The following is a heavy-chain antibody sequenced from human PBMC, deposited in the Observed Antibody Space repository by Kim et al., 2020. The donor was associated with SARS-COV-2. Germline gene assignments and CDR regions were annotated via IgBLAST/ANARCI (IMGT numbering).Heavy chain of an antibody. J-gene: IGHJ3*02. D-gene: IGHD4-17*01. Sequence: SETLSLTCTVSGGSISSYYWSWIRQPPGKGLEWIGYIYYSGSTNYNPSLKSRVTISVDTSKNQFSLKLSSVTAADTAVYYCARHPHYGDYFRSLDHIGAFDIWGQGTMVTVSS. CDR3: ARHPHYGDYFRSLDHIGAFDI. V-gene: IGHV4-59*08. CDR2: IYYSGST. CDR1: GGSISSYY.